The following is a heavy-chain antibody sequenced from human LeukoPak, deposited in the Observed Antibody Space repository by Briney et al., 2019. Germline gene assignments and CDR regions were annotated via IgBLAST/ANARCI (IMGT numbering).Heavy chain of an antibody. V-gene: IGHV4-39*07. D-gene: IGHD1-26*01. CDR3: ASYESSPSGSYPFDY. Sequence: SETLSLTCTVSGGSISSSSYYWGWIRQPPGKGLEWIGSIYYSGSIYYNPSLKSRVTISVDTSKNQFSLKLSSVTAADTAVYYCASYESSPSGSYPFDYWGQGTLVTVSS. CDR1: GGSISSSSYY. J-gene: IGHJ4*02. CDR2: IYYSGSI.